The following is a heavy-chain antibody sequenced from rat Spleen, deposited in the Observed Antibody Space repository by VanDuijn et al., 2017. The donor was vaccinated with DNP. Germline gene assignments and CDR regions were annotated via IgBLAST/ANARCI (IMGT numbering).Heavy chain of an antibody. D-gene: IGHD5-1*01. CDR2: ISTGGGNT. CDR3: ARIPAGTYYFDY. J-gene: IGHJ2*01. V-gene: IGHV5S13*01. CDR1: GFTFSNYG. Sequence: EVQLVESGGGLVQPGRSLKLSCAASGFTFSNYGMAWVRQAPTKGLEWVASISTGGGNTYYRDSVKGRFTISRDNAKKPQYLQMDSLRSEDTATYYCARIPAGTYYFDYWGQGVIVTVSS.